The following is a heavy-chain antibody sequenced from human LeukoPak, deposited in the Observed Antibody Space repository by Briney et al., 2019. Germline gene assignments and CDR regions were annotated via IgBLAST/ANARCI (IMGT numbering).Heavy chain of an antibody. Sequence: GESLKISCKGPGYSFTSYWIAWVRQMPGKGLEWMGIFYPGDSDSRYSPSFQGQVTFSADKSINTAYLQWSSLKASDTAIYYCAKRHAGNSAGLRFGMDVWGQGTTVTVSS. V-gene: IGHV5-51*01. J-gene: IGHJ6*02. D-gene: IGHD4-23*01. CDR3: AKRHAGNSAGLRFGMDV. CDR1: GYSFTSYW. CDR2: FYPGDSDS.